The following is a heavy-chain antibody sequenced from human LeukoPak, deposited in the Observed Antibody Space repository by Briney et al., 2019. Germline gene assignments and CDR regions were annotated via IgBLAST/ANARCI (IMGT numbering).Heavy chain of an antibody. CDR1: GDSINNYH. Sequence: SETLSLTCTVSGDSINNYHWSWIRQPAGKGLEWIGHIFVSGSTHYNPSLKSRVTISVDTSKNHFSLKLSSVTAADTAVYYCARGPYYYGSGPPRGMDVWGQGTTVTVYS. CDR2: IFVSGST. V-gene: IGHV4-4*07. D-gene: IGHD3-10*01. J-gene: IGHJ6*02. CDR3: ARGPYYYGSGPPRGMDV.